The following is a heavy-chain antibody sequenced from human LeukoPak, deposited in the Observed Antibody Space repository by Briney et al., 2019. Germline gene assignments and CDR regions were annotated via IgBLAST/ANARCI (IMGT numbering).Heavy chain of an antibody. J-gene: IGHJ6*02. CDR1: GFTFSSYA. CDR2: IWYDGSNK. V-gene: IGHV3-33*08. Sequence: PGGSLRLSCAASGFTFSSYAMSWVRQAPGKGLEWVAVIWYDGSNKYYADSVKGRFTISRDNSKNTLYLQMNSLRAEDTAVYYCARGTGTRLSGMDVWGQGTTVTVSS. CDR3: ARGTGTRLSGMDV. D-gene: IGHD1-7*01.